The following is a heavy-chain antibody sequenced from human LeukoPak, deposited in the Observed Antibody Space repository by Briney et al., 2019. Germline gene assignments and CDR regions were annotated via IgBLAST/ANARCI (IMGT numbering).Heavy chain of an antibody. D-gene: IGHD5-18*01. CDR1: GFTFDNYA. CDR3: ARDGDTALGY. J-gene: IGHJ4*02. Sequence: GGSLRLSCAASGFTFDNYAMHWVRQAPGKGLEWVSGIGWNSGSIDYTDSVKGRFTISRDNSKNTLYLQMNSLRAEDTAVYYCARDGDTALGYWGQGTLVTVSP. CDR2: IGWNSGSI. V-gene: IGHV3-9*01.